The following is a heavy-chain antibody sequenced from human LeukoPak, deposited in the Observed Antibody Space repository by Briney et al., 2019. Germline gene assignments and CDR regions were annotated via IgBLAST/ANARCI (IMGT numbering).Heavy chain of an antibody. CDR2: IYYTGST. Sequence: PSETLSLTCTVSGGSISNYHWSWIRQPPGKGLEWIGYIYYTGSTNYNPSLKSRVTISVDTSKNQFSLKLSSVTAADTAVYYCAGGFWFDPWGQGTLVTVSS. CDR1: GGSISNYH. V-gene: IGHV4-59*01. CDR3: AGGFWFDP. J-gene: IGHJ5*02.